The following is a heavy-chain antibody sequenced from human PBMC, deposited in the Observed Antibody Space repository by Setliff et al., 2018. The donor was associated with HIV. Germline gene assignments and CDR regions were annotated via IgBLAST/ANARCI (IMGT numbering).Heavy chain of an antibody. V-gene: IGHV4-4*07. Sequence: SETLSLTCSVSGGSTSSDTWSWIRQPAGQGLEWIGRIYRSGSTKYNPSLKSRVTISVDTSKNQFSLSLNSVTAADTAVYFCARGGTVSADFDSWGQGTLVTVSS. CDR1: GGSTSSDT. CDR3: ARGGTVSADFDS. D-gene: IGHD6-19*01. J-gene: IGHJ4*02. CDR2: IYRSGST.